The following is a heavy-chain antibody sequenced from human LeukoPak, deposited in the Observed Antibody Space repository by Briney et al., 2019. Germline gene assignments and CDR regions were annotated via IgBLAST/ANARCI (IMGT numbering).Heavy chain of an antibody. CDR2: ISSDGTRT. CDR1: GFIFSDHA. D-gene: IGHD3-22*01. Sequence: TGGSLRLSCAASGFIFSDHAMHWVRQAPGKGLEFVSAISSDGTRTYYSNSVKGRFTISRDNSKNTLFLQMGSLRAEDMAVYHCARAYYYSDDKKYYFDHWGQGILVTVSS. CDR3: ARAYYYSDDKKYYFDH. V-gene: IGHV3-64*01. J-gene: IGHJ4*02.